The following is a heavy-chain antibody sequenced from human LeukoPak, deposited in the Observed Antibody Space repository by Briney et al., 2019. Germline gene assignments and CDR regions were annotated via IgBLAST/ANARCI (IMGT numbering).Heavy chain of an antibody. D-gene: IGHD5-12*01. J-gene: IGHJ4*02. CDR3: ARGSNSGYDYSLGY. CDR2: ISSSSSYI. CDR1: GFTFSSYS. V-gene: IGHV3-21*01. Sequence: GGSLRLSCAASGFTFSSYSMNWVRQAPGKGLEWVSSISSSSSYIYYADSVKGRFTISRDNAKNSLYLQMNSLRAEDTAVYYCARGSNSGYDYSLGYWGQGTLVTVSS.